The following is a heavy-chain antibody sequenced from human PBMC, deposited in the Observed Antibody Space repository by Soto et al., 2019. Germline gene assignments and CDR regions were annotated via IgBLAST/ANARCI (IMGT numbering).Heavy chain of an antibody. CDR2: IYHSGST. Sequence: PSETLSLTCAVSGGSISSSNWWSWVRQPPGKGLEWIGEIYHSGSTNYNPSLKSRVTISVDKSKNQFSLKLSSVTAADTAVYYCAREGADAYYYDSSGYSNWFDPWGQGTLVTVSS. V-gene: IGHV4-4*02. CDR3: AREGADAYYYDSSGYSNWFDP. D-gene: IGHD3-22*01. CDR1: GGSISSSNW. J-gene: IGHJ5*02.